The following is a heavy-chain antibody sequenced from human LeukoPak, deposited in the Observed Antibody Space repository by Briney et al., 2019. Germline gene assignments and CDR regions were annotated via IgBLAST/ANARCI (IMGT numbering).Heavy chain of an antibody. J-gene: IGHJ3*02. D-gene: IGHD6-19*01. Sequence: ASETLSLTCTVSGGSISSYYWSWIRQPAGKGLEWIGRIYTSGSTNYNPSLKSRVTMSVDTSKNQFSLKLSSVTAADTAVYYCATSIAVAGGPGAFDIWGQGTMVTVSS. CDR3: ATSIAVAGGPGAFDI. CDR2: IYTSGST. CDR1: GGSISSYY. V-gene: IGHV4-4*07.